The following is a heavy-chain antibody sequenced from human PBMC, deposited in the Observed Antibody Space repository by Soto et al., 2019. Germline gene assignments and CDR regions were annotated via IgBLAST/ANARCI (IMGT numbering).Heavy chain of an antibody. V-gene: IGHV4-61*01. D-gene: IGHD6-19*01. J-gene: IGHJ4*02. CDR1: GGSVSYDSHY. CDR3: ARSPETVAGSVFGY. Sequence: SETLSLSCTVSGGSVSYDSHYWTWIRQPPGKGLEWIGYIHYTGSTNYNPSLKSRVTISVDTSKNQFSLKLSSVTAADTAVYYCARSPETVAGSVFGYWGQGTLVTVSS. CDR2: IHYTGST.